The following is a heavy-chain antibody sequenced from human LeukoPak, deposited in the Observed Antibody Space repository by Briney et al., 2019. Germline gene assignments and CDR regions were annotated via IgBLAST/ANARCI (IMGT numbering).Heavy chain of an antibody. V-gene: IGHV3-11*01. Sequence: GGSLRLSCAASGFTFSDYYMSWIRQAPGKGLEWVSYISSSGTTIYYADSVKGRFTISRDNAKNSLFLQMNSLRAEDTAVYYCARAYDFWSGYYYGDHWGQGTLVTVSS. J-gene: IGHJ4*02. CDR2: ISSSGTTI. CDR3: ARAYDFWSGYYYGDH. CDR1: GFTFSDYY. D-gene: IGHD3-3*01.